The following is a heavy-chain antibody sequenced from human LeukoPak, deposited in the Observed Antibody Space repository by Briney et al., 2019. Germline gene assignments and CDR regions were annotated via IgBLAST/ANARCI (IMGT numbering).Heavy chain of an antibody. CDR1: GXSFTSYW. Sequence: GESLRLSCKGSGXSFTSYWITWVRQMPGKGLEWMGRIDPSDSYTNYSPSFQGHVTISVDKSISTAYLQWSSLKASDTAMYYCASDRSSKWYFDYWGPGTLVTVSS. D-gene: IGHD2-15*01. CDR2: IDPSDSYT. V-gene: IGHV5-10-1*01. J-gene: IGHJ4*02. CDR3: ASDRSSKWYFDY.